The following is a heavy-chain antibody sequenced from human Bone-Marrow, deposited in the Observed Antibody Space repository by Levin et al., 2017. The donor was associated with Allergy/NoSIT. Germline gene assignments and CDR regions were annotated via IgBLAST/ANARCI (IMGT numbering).Heavy chain of an antibody. V-gene: IGHV2-70*11. J-gene: IGHJ4*02. D-gene: IGHD3-9*01. CDR3: VRSQTHYDFLTGNRNWVPFEY. CDR1: GFSLGTTGMC. CDR2: VDWDDDK. Sequence: ESGPTLVKPTQTLTLTCTVSGFSLGTTGMCVSWIRQPPGKAPEWLARVDWDDDKYYSISLQTRLSISKDTSNNQVVLTITNMDPVDTATYYCVRSQTHYDFLTGNRNWVPFEYWGQGALVTVSS.